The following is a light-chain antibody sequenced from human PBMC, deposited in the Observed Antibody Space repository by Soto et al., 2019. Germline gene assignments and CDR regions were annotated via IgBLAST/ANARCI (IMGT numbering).Light chain of an antibody. J-gene: IGKJ4*01. V-gene: IGKV1-5*03. Sequence: DIPMTQSPSTLSASVGDRVTITCRASQSISSWLAWYQQKPGKAPNLLIYKASSLESGAPSRFSGSGSGTEFTLTISSLQPDDFATYYCQQYNSYPLTFGGGTKVEIK. CDR3: QQYNSYPLT. CDR2: KAS. CDR1: QSISSW.